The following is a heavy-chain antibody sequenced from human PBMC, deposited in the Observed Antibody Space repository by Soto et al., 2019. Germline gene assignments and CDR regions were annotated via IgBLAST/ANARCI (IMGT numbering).Heavy chain of an antibody. Sequence: QVQLVESGGGVVQPGRSLRLSCAASGFTFSSYGMHWVRQAPGKGLEWVALISYDGSNKYYADSVKGRFTISRDNSKNTLYLQMNSLRAEDTAVYYCAKXISXXXXXXYYGMDVWGQGTTVTVSS. J-gene: IGHJ6*02. CDR3: AKXISXXXXXXYYGMDV. D-gene: IGHD3-3*02. CDR2: ISYDGSNK. CDR1: GFTFSSYG. V-gene: IGHV3-30*18.